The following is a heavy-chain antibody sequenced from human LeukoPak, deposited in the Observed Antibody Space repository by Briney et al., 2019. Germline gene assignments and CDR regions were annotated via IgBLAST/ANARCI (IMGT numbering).Heavy chain of an antibody. CDR2: ISGSGGST. CDR1: GFTFSSYA. J-gene: IGHJ6*03. Sequence: GGSLRLSCAASGFTFSSYAMSWVRQAPGKGLEWVSAISGSGGSTYYADSVKGRFTISRDNSKNTLYLQMNSLRAEDAAVYYCAKVLAARTRYYYYYMDVWGKGTTVTVSS. V-gene: IGHV3-23*01. CDR3: AKVLAARTRYYYYYMDV. D-gene: IGHD6-6*01.